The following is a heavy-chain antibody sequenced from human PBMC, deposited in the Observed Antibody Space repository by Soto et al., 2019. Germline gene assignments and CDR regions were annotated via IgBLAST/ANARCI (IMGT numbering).Heavy chain of an antibody. CDR3: ARDGTLTYSSSSGWFDP. CDR1: GYTFTGYY. J-gene: IGHJ5*02. Sequence: ASVKVSCKASGYTFTGYYMHWVRQAPGQGLEWMGWINPNSGGTNYAQKFQGRVTMTRDTSISTAYMELSRLRSDDTAVYYCARDGTLTYSSSSGWFDPWGQGTLVTVSS. D-gene: IGHD6-6*01. CDR2: INPNSGGT. V-gene: IGHV1-2*02.